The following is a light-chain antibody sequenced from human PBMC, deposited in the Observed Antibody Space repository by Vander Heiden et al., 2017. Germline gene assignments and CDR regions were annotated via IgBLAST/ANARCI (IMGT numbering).Light chain of an antibody. Sequence: DIVMTQSPDALAVSLGEGATINCKSSQSVLYSSNSKNYLAWYQQKPGQPPRLLIYWASTRESGVPDRFSGSGSGTDFTLTISSLQAEDVAVYYCQQYDSAPWTFGQGTKVEIK. J-gene: IGKJ1*01. CDR1: QSVLYSSNSKNY. CDR2: WAS. CDR3: QQYDSAPWT. V-gene: IGKV4-1*01.